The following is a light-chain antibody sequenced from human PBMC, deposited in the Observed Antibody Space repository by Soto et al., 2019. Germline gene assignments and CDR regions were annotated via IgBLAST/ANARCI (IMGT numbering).Light chain of an antibody. V-gene: IGLV1-40*01. CDR3: QSYDSSLSGHV. J-gene: IGLJ1*01. CDR2: GNS. CDR1: SSNFGAGYD. Sequence: QSVLTQPPSVSGAPGQRVTISCTGSSSNFGAGYDVHWYQQLPGTAPKLLIYGNSNRPSGVPDRFSGSKSGTSASLAITGLQAEDEADYYCQSYDSSLSGHVFGTGTKVT.